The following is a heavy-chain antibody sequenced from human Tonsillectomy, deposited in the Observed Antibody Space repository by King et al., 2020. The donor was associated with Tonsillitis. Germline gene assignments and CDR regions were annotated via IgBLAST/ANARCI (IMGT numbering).Heavy chain of an antibody. V-gene: IGHV4-39*01. CDR2: IYYSGTT. CDR1: GGSVSSNNYY. D-gene: IGHD3-16*02. Sequence: QLQESGPGLVKPSETLSLTCTVSGGSVSSNNYYWGWIRQSPTKGLEWIGSIYYSGTTYYNPSLKSRVSISVDTSKNQLSLRLNSVTAADTAVYYCARQGDDYVWGSYRFSYYFDYWGQGILVTVSS. CDR3: ARQGDDYVWGSYRFSYYFDY. J-gene: IGHJ4*02.